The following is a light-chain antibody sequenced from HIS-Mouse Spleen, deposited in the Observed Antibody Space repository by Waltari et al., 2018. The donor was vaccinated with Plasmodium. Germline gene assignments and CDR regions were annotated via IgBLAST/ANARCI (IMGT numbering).Light chain of an antibody. V-gene: IGLV3-19*01. J-gene: IGLJ3*02. CDR2: GKN. Sequence: SSELTQDPAVSVALGQTVRITCQGDSLTRYYARWYQQKPGQAPVLVIYGKNNRPSGIPDRFSGSSSGNTASLTITGAQAEDEADYYCNSRDSSGNHQVFGGGTKLTVL. CDR1: SLTRYY. CDR3: NSRDSSGNHQV.